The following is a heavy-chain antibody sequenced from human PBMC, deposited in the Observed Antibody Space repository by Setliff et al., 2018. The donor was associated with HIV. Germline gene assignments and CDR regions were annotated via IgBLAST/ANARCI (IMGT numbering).Heavy chain of an antibody. V-gene: IGHV4-30-4*08. CDR1: GGSISSGDYY. CDR3: ASLNYYDSSGYYPH. J-gene: IGHJ4*02. D-gene: IGHD3-22*01. Sequence: SETLSLTCTVSGGSISSGDYYWSWLRQPPGKGLEWIGYIYYSGSTYYNPSLKSRVTISVDTSKNQFSLKLSSVTAADTAVYYCASLNYYDSSGYYPHWGQGTLVTVSS. CDR2: IYYSGST.